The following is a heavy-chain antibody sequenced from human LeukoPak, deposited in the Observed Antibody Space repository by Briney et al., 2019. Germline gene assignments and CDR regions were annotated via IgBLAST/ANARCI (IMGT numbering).Heavy chain of an antibody. Sequence: SETLSLTCAVYGGSFSSYYWGWIRQPPGKGLEWIGSIYYSGSTYYNPSLKSRVTISVDTSKNQFSLKLSSVTAADTAVYYCARVIVVVVAATPADAFDIWGQGTMVTVSS. CDR2: IYYSGST. CDR1: GGSFSSYY. J-gene: IGHJ3*02. D-gene: IGHD2-15*01. CDR3: ARVIVVVVAATPADAFDI. V-gene: IGHV4-39*01.